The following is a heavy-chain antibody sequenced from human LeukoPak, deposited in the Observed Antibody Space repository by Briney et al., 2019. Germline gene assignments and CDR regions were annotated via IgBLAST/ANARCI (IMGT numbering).Heavy chain of an antibody. J-gene: IGHJ5*02. D-gene: IGHD2-15*01. Sequence: ASVKVSCKASGYTFTGYYMHWVRQAPGQGLEWMGWINPNSGGTNYARKFQGRVTMTRDTSISTAYMELSRLRSDDTAVYYCARAGGYCSGGSCYRWFDPWGQGTLVTVSS. CDR1: GYTFTGYY. CDR2: INPNSGGT. CDR3: ARAGGYCSGGSCYRWFDP. V-gene: IGHV1-2*02.